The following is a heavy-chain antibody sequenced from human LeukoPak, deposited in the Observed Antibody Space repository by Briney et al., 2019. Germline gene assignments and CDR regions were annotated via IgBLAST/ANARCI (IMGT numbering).Heavy chain of an antibody. D-gene: IGHD1-1*01. CDR3: ARGPRTTGTTYYYYGMDV. CDR2: IIPIFGTA. V-gene: IGHV1-69*06. Sequence: ASVKVSCKASGGTFSNYAISWVRQAPGQGLEWMGGIIPIFGTANYAQKFQGRVTITADKSTSTAYMELSSLRSEDTAVYYCARGPRTTGTTYYYYGMDVWGKGTTVTVSS. CDR1: GGTFSNYA. J-gene: IGHJ6*04.